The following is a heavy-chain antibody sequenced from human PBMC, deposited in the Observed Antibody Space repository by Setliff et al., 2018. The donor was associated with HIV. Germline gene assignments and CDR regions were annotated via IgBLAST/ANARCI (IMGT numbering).Heavy chain of an antibody. CDR1: GGSINDFY. CDR3: ARESDVRGPLITPYYYYYMDV. J-gene: IGHJ6*03. CDR2: IYSSGTT. V-gene: IGHV4-4*07. Sequence: PSETLSLTCTVSGGSINDFYWSWIWQPAGKGLEWIGRIYSSGTTYYNPSLTSRISMSIDTSKNEFSLKLSSVTAADTAVYYCARESDVRGPLITPYYYYYMDVWGNGTTVTVSS. D-gene: IGHD3-10*02.